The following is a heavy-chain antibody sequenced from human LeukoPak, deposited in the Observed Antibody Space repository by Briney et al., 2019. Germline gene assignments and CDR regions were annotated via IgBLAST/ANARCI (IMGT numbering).Heavy chain of an antibody. Sequence: GGSLRLSCAASGFTFSGDWMSWVRQAPGKGLEWVGRIKSKEHGGTTDYAAPVKGRFTISRDDSKNRLYLEMNSLRIEDTAVYYCTTVTMVRDYDYWGRGTLVTVSS. J-gene: IGHJ4*02. V-gene: IGHV3-15*01. CDR3: TTVTMVRDYDY. CDR2: IKSKEHGGTT. D-gene: IGHD3-10*01. CDR1: GFTFSGDW.